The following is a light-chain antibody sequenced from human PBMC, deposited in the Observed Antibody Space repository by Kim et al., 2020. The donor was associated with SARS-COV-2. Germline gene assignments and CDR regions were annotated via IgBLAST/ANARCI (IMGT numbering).Light chain of an antibody. V-gene: IGLV2-14*04. J-gene: IGLJ3*02. CDR1: SIDVGGYDY. CDR3: SSYTISTTWV. Sequence: GQSITISCTGTSIDVGGYDYVSWYQQHPGKAPKVMIYDVDKRPSGVSNRFSGSKSGNTASLTISGLQAEDEADYFCSSYTISTTWVFGGGTQLTVL. CDR2: DVD.